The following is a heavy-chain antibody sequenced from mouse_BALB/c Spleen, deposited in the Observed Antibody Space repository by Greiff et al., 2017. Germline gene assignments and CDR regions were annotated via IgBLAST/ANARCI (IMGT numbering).Heavy chain of an antibody. D-gene: IGHD1-1*01. V-gene: IGHV14-4*02. CDR2: IDPENGDT. CDR1: GFNIKDYY. J-gene: IGHJ2*01. Sequence: EVQLQQSGAELVRSGASVKLSCTASGFNIKDYYMHWVKQRPEQGLEWIGWIDPENGDTEYAPKFQGKATMTADTSSNTAYLQLSSLTSEDTAVYYCNAGHYYGSYYFDYWGQGTTLTVSS. CDR3: NAGHYYGSYYFDY.